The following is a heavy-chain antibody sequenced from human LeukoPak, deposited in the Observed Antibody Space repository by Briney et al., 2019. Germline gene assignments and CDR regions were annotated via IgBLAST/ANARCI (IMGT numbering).Heavy chain of an antibody. J-gene: IGHJ5*02. D-gene: IGHD6-13*01. CDR3: ARAGPIEAAAYSWFDP. CDR2: INPNSGGT. V-gene: IGHV1-2*02. Sequence: ASVKVSCKASGYTFTGYYMHWVRQAPGQGLEWMGWINPNSGGTNYAQKFQGRVTMTRDTSISTAYMELSRLRSDDTAVYYCARAGPIEAAAYSWFDPWGQGTLVTVSS. CDR1: GYTFTGYY.